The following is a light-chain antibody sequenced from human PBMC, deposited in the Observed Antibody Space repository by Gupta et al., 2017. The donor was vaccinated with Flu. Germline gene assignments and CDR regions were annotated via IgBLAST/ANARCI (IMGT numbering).Light chain of an antibody. Sequence: LSPGERATLSCRASQSVSSSYLAWYKQKPGQAPRLLIYGASSRDTGIPDRFSGSGSGTDFTLTISRLEQEDFAVYYCQQYGSSLTWTFGQGTKVEIK. CDR3: QQYGSSLTWT. CDR1: QSVSSSY. J-gene: IGKJ1*01. CDR2: GAS. V-gene: IGKV3-20*01.